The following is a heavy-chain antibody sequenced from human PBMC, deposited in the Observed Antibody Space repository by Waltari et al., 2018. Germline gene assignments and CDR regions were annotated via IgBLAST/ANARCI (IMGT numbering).Heavy chain of an antibody. CDR2: IIPLFGTA. J-gene: IGHJ3*02. Sequence: QVQLVQSGAEVKKPGSSVKVSCKASGGTFSSYAISWVRQAPGQGLEWMGRIIPLFGTANYAQKCQGRVTITADKSTSTAYMELSSLRSEDTAVYYCARAYYYDSSGYYLDAFDIWGQGTMVTVSS. V-gene: IGHV1-69*08. CDR1: GGTFSSYA. CDR3: ARAYYYDSSGYYLDAFDI. D-gene: IGHD3-22*01.